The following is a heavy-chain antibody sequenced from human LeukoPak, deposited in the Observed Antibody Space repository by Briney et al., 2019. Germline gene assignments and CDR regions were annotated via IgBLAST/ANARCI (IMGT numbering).Heavy chain of an antibody. CDR2: INPNSGGT. J-gene: IGHJ4*02. V-gene: IGHV1-2*02. Sequence: ASVKVSCKASGYTFTGYYMHWVRQAPGQGLEWMGWINPNSGGTNYAQKFQGRVTMTRDTSINTAYMDLSRLRSDDTAVYYCARVGYGGQGVDYWGQGTLVTVSS. CDR1: GYTFTGYY. D-gene: IGHD4-23*01. CDR3: ARVGYGGQGVDY.